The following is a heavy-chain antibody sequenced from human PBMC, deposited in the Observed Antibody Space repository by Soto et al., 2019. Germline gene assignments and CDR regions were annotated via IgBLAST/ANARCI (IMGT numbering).Heavy chain of an antibody. D-gene: IGHD2-15*01. Sequence: SETLSLTCTVSCCSISSYYGSWFRQPPGKGLEWIGYINYSASTNYTPSLKSRVTISVDTSKNLFSLKLSSVTAADTDVYYCARFYVRVVVAALVSWFGPGGQGTLVTVSS. V-gene: IGHV4-59*01. CDR2: INYSAST. CDR3: ARFYVRVVVAALVSWFGP. CDR1: CCSISSYY. J-gene: IGHJ5*02.